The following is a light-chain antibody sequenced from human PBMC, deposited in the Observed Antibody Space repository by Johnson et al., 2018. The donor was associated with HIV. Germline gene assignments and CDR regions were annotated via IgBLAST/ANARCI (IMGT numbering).Light chain of an antibody. J-gene: IGLJ1*01. CDR3: GAWDSSLSAYV. CDR1: SSNIGNNY. V-gene: IGLV1-51*02. CDR2: ENN. Sequence: HSVLTQPPSVSAAPGQKITVSCSGSSSNIGNNYVSWYQQVPGTAPKLLIYENNKRPSGIPDRFSCSRSGTSATLDITGLQTGDEADYYCGAWDSSLSAYVFATETKVTVL.